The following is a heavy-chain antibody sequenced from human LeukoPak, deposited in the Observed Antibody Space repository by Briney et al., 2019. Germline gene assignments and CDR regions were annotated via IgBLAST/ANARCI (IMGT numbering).Heavy chain of an antibody. CDR3: ASALWFGELELDP. D-gene: IGHD3-10*01. Sequence: SETLSLTCTVSGGSISSSSYFWGWIRQPPGKGLEWIGSIYYSGSTYYNPSLKSRVTISVDMSKNQFSMKLSSVTAADTAVYYCASALWFGELELDPWGQGTLVAVSS. CDR2: IYYSGST. CDR1: GGSISSSSYF. J-gene: IGHJ5*02. V-gene: IGHV4-39*01.